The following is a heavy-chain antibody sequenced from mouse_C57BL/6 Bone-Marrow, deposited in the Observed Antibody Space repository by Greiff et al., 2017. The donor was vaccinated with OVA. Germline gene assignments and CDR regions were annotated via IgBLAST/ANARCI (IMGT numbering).Heavy chain of an antibody. J-gene: IGHJ4*01. Sequence: DVQLQESGPVLVKPGASVKMSCKASGYTFTDYYMNWVKQSHGKSLEWIGVINPYNGGTSYNQKFKGKATLTVDKSSSTAYMELNSLTSEDSAVYYCARPRFITTVVGAMDYWGQGTSVTVSS. V-gene: IGHV1-19*01. CDR3: ARPRFITTVVGAMDY. CDR2: INPYNGGT. CDR1: GYTFTDYY. D-gene: IGHD1-1*01.